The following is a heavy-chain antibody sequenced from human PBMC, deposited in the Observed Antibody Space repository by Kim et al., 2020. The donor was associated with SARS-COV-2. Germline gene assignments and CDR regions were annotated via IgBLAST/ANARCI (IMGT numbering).Heavy chain of an antibody. CDR1: GGSVSSGSYF. V-gene: IGHV4-61*01. CDR3: ARATNDFWGGYRYYFDY. D-gene: IGHD3-3*01. Sequence: SETLSLTCTVSGGSVSSGSYFWGWIRQPPGKGLEWIGYIYYSGNTNYNPSLKSRVTMSVDTSKNQFSLKLRSVTAADTAVYYCARATNDFWGGYRYYFDYWGQGTLVTVSS. J-gene: IGHJ4*02. CDR2: IYYSGNT.